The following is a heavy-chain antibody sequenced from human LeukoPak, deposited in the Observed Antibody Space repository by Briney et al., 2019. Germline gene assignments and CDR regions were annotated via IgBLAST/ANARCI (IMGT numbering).Heavy chain of an antibody. CDR1: GYTFTTYG. D-gene: IGHD3-3*01. V-gene: IGHV1-18*01. CDR2: ISGYNGNT. CDR3: ARDGGVLRFLEWLSWFDP. Sequence: ASVKVSCKASGYTFTTYGISWVRQAPGQGLEWMGWISGYNGNTNYAQKLQGRVTMTTDTSTSTAYMELRSLRSDDTAVYYCARDGGVLRFLEWLSWFDPWGQGTLVTVSS. J-gene: IGHJ5*02.